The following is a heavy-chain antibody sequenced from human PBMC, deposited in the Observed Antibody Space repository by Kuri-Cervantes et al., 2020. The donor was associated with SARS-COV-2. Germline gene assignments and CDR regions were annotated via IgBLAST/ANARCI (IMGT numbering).Heavy chain of an antibody. CDR1: GFTFSNYA. D-gene: IGHD6-6*01. V-gene: IGHV3-30*04. Sequence: GGSLRLSCAVSGFTFSNYAMHWVRQPPGKGLEWVAIISFYRHDAHYADSVKGRFTISRDNSKNTLYLQMDSLTTEDTAVYYCARESSSSLNYYYGMDIWGQGTSVTVSS. CDR3: ARESSSSLNYYYGMDI. J-gene: IGHJ6*02. CDR2: ISFYRHDA.